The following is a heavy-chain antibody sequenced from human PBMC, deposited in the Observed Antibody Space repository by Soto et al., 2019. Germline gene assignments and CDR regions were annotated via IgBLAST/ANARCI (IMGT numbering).Heavy chain of an antibody. CDR2: IYYSGST. V-gene: IGHV4-31*01. CDR1: GGSISSGGYY. CDR3: XXXGCYDGSRYNAFVI. Sequence: QVQLQESGPGLVKPSQTLSLTCTVSGGSISSGGYYWSWIRQHPGKGLEWIGYIYYSGSTYYNPSLKXXXXXXXXXXXXXXXXXXXXXXXADTAXXXXXXXGCYDGSRYNAFVIWGQGTMVTVSS. J-gene: IGHJ3*02. D-gene: IGHD3-22*01.